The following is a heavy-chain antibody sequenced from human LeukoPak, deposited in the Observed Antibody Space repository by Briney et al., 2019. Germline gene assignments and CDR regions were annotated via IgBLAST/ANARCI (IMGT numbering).Heavy chain of an antibody. D-gene: IGHD6-19*01. J-gene: IGHJ4*02. CDR1: GFTFSTYN. CDR3: ARGGSFTPDY. V-gene: IGHV3-48*02. Sequence: PGGSLRLSCEASGFTFSTYNMNWVRQAPGKRLEWVSYVSSDSTTLYYAASVKGRFTISRDNAKNSLYLHMNSLTDEDTAVYYCARGGSFTPDYWGQGALVTISS. CDR2: VSSDSTTL.